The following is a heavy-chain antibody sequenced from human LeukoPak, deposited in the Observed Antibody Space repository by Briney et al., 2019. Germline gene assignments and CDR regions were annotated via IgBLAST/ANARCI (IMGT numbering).Heavy chain of an antibody. CDR3: AREQGSSWYDTYYYYYMDV. V-gene: IGHV3-7*01. J-gene: IGHJ6*03. CDR2: IKQDGSEK. CDR1: GFTFSSYW. D-gene: IGHD6-13*01. Sequence: GGSLRLSCAASGFTFSSYWMSWVRQAPGKGLEWVANIKQDGSEKYYVDSVKGRFTISRDNAKNSLYLQMNSLRAEDTAVYYCAREQGSSWYDTYYYYYMDVWGKGTTVTVSS.